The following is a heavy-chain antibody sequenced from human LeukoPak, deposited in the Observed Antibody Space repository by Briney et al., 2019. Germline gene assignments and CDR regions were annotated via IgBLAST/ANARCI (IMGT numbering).Heavy chain of an antibody. CDR1: GGCFSGYY. CDR2: INHSGST. D-gene: IGHD5-24*01. CDR3: ARWGRWMATIRPVAFDI. J-gene: IGHJ3*02. V-gene: IGHV4-34*01. Sequence: SETLSLTCAVYGGCFSGYYWSWIRQPPGKGLEWIGEINHSGSTNYNPSLKSRVTISVDTSKTQFSLKLSSVTAADTAVYYCARWGRWMATIRPVAFDIWGQGTMVTVSS.